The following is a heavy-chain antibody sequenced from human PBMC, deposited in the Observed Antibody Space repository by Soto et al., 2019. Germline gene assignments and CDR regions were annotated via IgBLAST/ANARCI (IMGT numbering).Heavy chain of an antibody. J-gene: IGHJ6*02. D-gene: IGHD4-17*01. Sequence: QVQLVQSGAEVKKPGSSVKVSCKASGGTFSSYAISGVRQAPGQGLEWMGGILPIFGTANYAQKFQGRVTITADESTSTAYMELSSLRSEDTAVYYCASFHGDYGYYYYGMDVWGQGTTVTVSS. V-gene: IGHV1-69*01. CDR2: ILPIFGTA. CDR3: ASFHGDYGYYYYGMDV. CDR1: GGTFSSYA.